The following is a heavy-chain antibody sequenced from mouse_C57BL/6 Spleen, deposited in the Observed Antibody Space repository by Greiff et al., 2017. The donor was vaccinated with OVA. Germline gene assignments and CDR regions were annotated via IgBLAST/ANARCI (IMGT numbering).Heavy chain of an antibody. J-gene: IGHJ3*01. V-gene: IGHV1-81*01. CDR2: IYPRSGNT. CDR3: ARLDQATSWFAY. D-gene: IGHD3-2*02. CDR1: GYTFTSYG. Sequence: VMLVESGAELARPGASVKLSCKASGYTFTSYGISWVKQRTGQGLEWIGEIYPRSGNTYYNEKFKGKATLTADKSSSTAYMELRSLTSEDSAVYFCARLDQATSWFAYWGQGTLVTVSA.